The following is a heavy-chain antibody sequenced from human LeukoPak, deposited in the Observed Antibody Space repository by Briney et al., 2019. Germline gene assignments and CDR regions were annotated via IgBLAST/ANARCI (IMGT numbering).Heavy chain of an antibody. V-gene: IGHV2-70*11. CDR2: LHWDDDK. D-gene: IGHD5-24*01. CDR1: GFLLSTSGMC. CDR3: ARMIAGKMATISHFDY. J-gene: IGHJ4*02. Sequence: SGPTLANPTQTLTLNCTFSGFLLSTSGMCVGWIRQPPGKALEWLARLHWDDDKYYSTSLKTRLTISKDTSKNQVVLTMTTMDPVDTATYYCARMIAGKMATISHFDYWGQGTLVTVSS.